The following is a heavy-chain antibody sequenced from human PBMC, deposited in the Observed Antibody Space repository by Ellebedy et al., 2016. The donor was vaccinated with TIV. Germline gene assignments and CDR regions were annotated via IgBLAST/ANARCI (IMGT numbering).Heavy chain of an antibody. CDR3: VRSGRNIRYSSGLNDLDY. CDR2: ISSGSDTT. J-gene: IGHJ4*02. D-gene: IGHD6-19*01. V-gene: IGHV3-48*02. Sequence: GESLKISCAASEFIFSNHGMNWVRQAPGKGLDWLSHISSGSDTTYDADSVKGRFVISRDNAKNSVYLQMNSLRDEDTAVYYCVRSGRNIRYSSGLNDLDYWGQGALVTVSP. CDR1: EFIFSNHG.